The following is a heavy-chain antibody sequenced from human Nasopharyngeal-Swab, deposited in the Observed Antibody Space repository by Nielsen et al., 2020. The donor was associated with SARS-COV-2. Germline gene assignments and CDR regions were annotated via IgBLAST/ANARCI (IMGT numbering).Heavy chain of an antibody. J-gene: IGHJ4*02. D-gene: IGHD3-22*01. CDR1: GFTFSSYC. CDR3: AKDYYDSSGYYPTDY. V-gene: IGHV3-30*18. Sequence: GESLKISCAASGFTFSSYCMHWVRQAPGKGLEWVAVISYDGSNKYYADSVKGRFTISRDNSKNTLYLQMNSLRAEDTAVYYCAKDYYDSSGYYPTDYWGQGTLVTVSS. CDR2: ISYDGSNK.